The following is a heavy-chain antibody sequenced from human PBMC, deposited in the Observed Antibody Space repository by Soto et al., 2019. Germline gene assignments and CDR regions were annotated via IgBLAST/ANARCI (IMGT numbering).Heavy chain of an antibody. J-gene: IGHJ4*02. CDR3: ARGPRYCSGGSCQTKDFDY. CDR2: INHSGST. D-gene: IGHD2-15*01. V-gene: IGHV4-34*01. Sequence: SETLSLTCAVYGGSFSGYYWSWIRQPPGKGLEWIGEINHSGSTNYNPSLKSRVTISVDTSKNQFSLKLSSVTAADTAVYYCARGPRYCSGGSCQTKDFDYWGQGTLVTVSS. CDR1: GGSFSGYY.